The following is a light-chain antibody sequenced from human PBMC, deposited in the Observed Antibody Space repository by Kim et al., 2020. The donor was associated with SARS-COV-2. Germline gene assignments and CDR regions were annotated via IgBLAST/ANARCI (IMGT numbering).Light chain of an antibody. CDR1: QSVSSSY. CDR3: QQYGSSHT. J-gene: IGKJ4*01. Sequence: EIVLTQSPGTRSLSPGERATLSCRASQSVSSSYLAWYQQKPGQAPRLLIYGASSRATGIPDRFSGSGSGTDFTLTISRLEPEDFAVYYCQQYGSSHTFGGGTKLEI. V-gene: IGKV3-20*01. CDR2: GAS.